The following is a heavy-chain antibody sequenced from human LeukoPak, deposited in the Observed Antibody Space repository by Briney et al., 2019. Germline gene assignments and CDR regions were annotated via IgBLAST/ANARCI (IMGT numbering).Heavy chain of an antibody. Sequence: QVQLVESGGGVVQPGRSLRLSCAPFGFTFSSYGMHWVRRAPGKGLEWVAVISYDGSSKYYADSVKGRFTISRDNSKNTLYLQMNSLRAEDTAVYYCAKGGGGRWLHYFDYWGQGTLVTVSS. CDR3: AKGGGGRWLHYFDY. D-gene: IGHD5-24*01. CDR2: ISYDGSSK. CDR1: GFTFSSYG. J-gene: IGHJ4*02. V-gene: IGHV3-30*18.